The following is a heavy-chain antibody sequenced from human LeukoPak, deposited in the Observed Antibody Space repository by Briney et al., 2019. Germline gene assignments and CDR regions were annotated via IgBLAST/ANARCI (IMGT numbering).Heavy chain of an antibody. CDR1: GFTFSSYS. CDR2: ISTRTTYI. J-gene: IGHJ6*03. V-gene: IGHV3-21*01. CDR3: ARGAYNYYYMDV. Sequence: PGGSLRLSCAASGFTFSSYSMNWVRQAPEKGLEWVSSISTRTTYIYYADSVKGRFTISRDNAKKSLYLQMNSLRAEDTAVYYCARGAYNYYYMDVWGKGTTVTVSS.